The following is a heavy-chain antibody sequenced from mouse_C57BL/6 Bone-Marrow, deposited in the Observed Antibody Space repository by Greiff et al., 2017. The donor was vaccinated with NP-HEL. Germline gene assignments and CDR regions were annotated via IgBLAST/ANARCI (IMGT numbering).Heavy chain of an antibody. CDR1: GFSLSTFGMG. CDR3: ARYYYGSSYDYAMDY. D-gene: IGHD1-1*01. CDR2: IWWDDDK. V-gene: IGHV8-8*01. J-gene: IGHJ4*01. Sequence: QVTLKVSGPGILQPSQTLSLTCSFSGFSLSTFGMGVGWIRQPSGKGLEWLAHIWWDDDKYYNPALKSQLTISKDTSKNQVFLKIANVDTADTATYYCARYYYGSSYDYAMDYWGQGTSVTVSS.